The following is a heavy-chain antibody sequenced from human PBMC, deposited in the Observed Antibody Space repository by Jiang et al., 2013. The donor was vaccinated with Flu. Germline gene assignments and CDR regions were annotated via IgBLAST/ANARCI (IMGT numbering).Heavy chain of an antibody. CDR1: GGSISKYY. D-gene: IGHD3-10*01. CDR3: ARESLDDHGSGTYAYFDP. CDR2: VYYSGNT. Sequence: YGSGLVKPSETLSLTCTVSGGSISKYYWYWIRQPPGKGLEWIGFVYYSGNTNYNPSLKSRVTISVDTTKNQFSLNLVSVTAADTATYYCARESLDDHGSGTYAYFDPWGQGMLVNVSS. V-gene: IGHV4-59*01. J-gene: IGHJ5*02.